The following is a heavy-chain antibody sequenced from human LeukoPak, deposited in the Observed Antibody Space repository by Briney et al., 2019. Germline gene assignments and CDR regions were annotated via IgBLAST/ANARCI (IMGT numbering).Heavy chain of an antibody. J-gene: IGHJ4*02. CDR2: IKQDGGEI. CDR1: GFTFSSYW. V-gene: IGHV3-7*01. Sequence: GGSLRLSCAASGFTFSSYWMSRVRQAPGKGLEWVANIKQDGGEIYYVDSVKGRFTISRDNAKNSLSLQMNSLRAEDTAVYYCARDKVVGATHFDYWGQGTLVTVSS. CDR3: ARDKVVGATHFDY. D-gene: IGHD1-26*01.